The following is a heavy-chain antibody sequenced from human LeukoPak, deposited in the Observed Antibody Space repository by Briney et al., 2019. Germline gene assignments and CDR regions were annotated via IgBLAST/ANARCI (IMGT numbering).Heavy chain of an antibody. Sequence: GGSLRLSCATSGFTFSIYNMNWVRQAPGKGLEWVSSITTGSTFISYADSVKGRFTISRDNAKNSLYLQMNSLRAEDTAVYYCAKWGCSGGSCYPFDYWGQGTLVTVSS. D-gene: IGHD2-15*01. CDR2: ITTGSTFI. CDR3: AKWGCSGGSCYPFDY. V-gene: IGHV3-21*04. J-gene: IGHJ4*02. CDR1: GFTFSIYN.